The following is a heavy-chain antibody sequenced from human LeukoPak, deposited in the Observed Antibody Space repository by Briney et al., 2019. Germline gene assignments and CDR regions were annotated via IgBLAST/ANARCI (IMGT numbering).Heavy chain of an antibody. CDR2: ISAYNGNT. D-gene: IGHD3-22*01. J-gene: IGHJ4*02. V-gene: IGHV1-18*01. CDR1: GYTFTSYG. Sequence: GASVKVSSKASGYTFTSYGISWVRQAPGQGLEWMGWISAYNGNTNYAQKLQGRVTMTTDTSTSTAYMELRSLRSDDTAVYYCAREKPNSSGYYGVDYWGQGTLVTVSS. CDR3: AREKPNSSGYYGVDY.